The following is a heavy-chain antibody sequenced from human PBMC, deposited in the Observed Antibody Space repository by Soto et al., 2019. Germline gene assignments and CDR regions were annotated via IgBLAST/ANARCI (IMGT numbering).Heavy chain of an antibody. Sequence: QVQLVQSGAEVKKPGASVKVSCKASGYAFTTNGFSGVQQVPGQGLEWMGWIRAYNGNRHYAKKFQGRVTLTTDTSTSTAYMELRSLRYDDTAVYYCAREGQLGYWGQGTLVTVSS. CDR2: IRAYNGNR. CDR1: GYAFTTNG. V-gene: IGHV1-18*01. CDR3: AREGQLGY. D-gene: IGHD6-6*01. J-gene: IGHJ4*02.